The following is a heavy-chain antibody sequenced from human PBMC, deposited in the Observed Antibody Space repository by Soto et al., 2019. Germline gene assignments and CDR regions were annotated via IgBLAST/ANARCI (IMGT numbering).Heavy chain of an antibody. CDR2: ISYEGNDK. D-gene: IGHD3-10*01. V-gene: IGHV3-30*18. CDR1: GFTFSNYG. Sequence: QVQLAESGGGVVQPGRSLRLSCAASGFTFSNYGMHWVRQAPGKGLEWVAVISYEGNDKYFADSVKGRFSISRDSSKKTLYLQMNSLRPEDTAVYYCAKDRGWRVSMVRGVNRLDYWGQGALVTVSS. J-gene: IGHJ4*02. CDR3: AKDRGWRVSMVRGVNRLDY.